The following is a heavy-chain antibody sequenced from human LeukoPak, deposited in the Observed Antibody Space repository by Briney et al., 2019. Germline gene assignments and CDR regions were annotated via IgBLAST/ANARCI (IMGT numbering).Heavy chain of an antibody. J-gene: IGHJ4*02. CDR3: ILAAAGPAY. CDR1: GFTFSDYH. D-gene: IGHD6-13*01. CDR2: IRGKTDGETT. V-gene: IGHV3-15*01. Sequence: PWGSLRLSCAASGFTFSDYHMSWIRQASGKGLEWVGRIRGKTDGETTDYAAPVQGRFTISRDDSKDTLYLQMNSLKTEDTAVFYCILAAAGPAYWGQGTLVTVSS.